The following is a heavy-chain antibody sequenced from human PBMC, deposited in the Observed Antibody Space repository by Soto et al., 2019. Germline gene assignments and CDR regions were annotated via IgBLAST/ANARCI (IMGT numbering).Heavy chain of an antibody. J-gene: IGHJ5*02. D-gene: IGHD2-21*01. CDR1: GFTISTYA. Sequence: GALRLSCAASGFTISTYAMTWVRQAPGKGLECVSGVTGSGSQIYYADSVKGRFTISKDNSKNTLYLQMSSLREEDTALYYCAKDAVYRDGLWLMDSWGQGTLVTVSS. CDR2: VTGSGSQI. CDR3: AKDAVYRDGLWLMDS. V-gene: IGHV3-23*01.